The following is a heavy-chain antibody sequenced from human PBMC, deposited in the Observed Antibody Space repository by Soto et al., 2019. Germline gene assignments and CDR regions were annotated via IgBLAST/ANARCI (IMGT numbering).Heavy chain of an antibody. Sequence: PGGSLRLSCAASGFTFSSYAMHWVRQAPGKGLEYVSAISSNGGSTYYANSVKGRFTISRDNSKNTLYLQMGSLRAEDMAVYYCARDQSSQYYYYNTTVWGKGSSDTGSS. D-gene: IGHD6-13*01. CDR2: ISSNGGST. CDR1: GFTFSSYA. V-gene: IGHV3-64*01. CDR3: ARDQSSQYYYYNTTV. J-gene: IGHJ6*03.